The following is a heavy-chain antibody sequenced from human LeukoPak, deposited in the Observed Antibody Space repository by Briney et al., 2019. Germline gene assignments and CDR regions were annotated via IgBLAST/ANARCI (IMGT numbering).Heavy chain of an antibody. J-gene: IGHJ6*03. D-gene: IGHD5-12*01. Sequence: SETLSLTCTVSGGSISRSGYYWSWIRQPPGKGLEWIGYIHYSGSTHYNPSLKSRVTISVDTSKNQVSLKLRSVTAADTAVYYCARTTEGYAGGPGYSYYYYMDVWGKGTTVTISS. V-gene: IGHV4-61*08. CDR3: ARTTEGYAGGPGYSYYYYMDV. CDR1: GGSISRSGYY. CDR2: IHYSGST.